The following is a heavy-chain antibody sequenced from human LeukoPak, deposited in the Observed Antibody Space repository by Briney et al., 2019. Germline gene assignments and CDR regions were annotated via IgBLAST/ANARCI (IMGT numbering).Heavy chain of an antibody. V-gene: IGHV3-23*01. CDR2: ISGSGGST. J-gene: IGHJ4*02. Sequence: GGSLRLSCAASGFTFSSYAMSWVRQAPGKGLEWVSAISGSGGSTNYADSVKGRFTISRDNSKNTLYLQMNSLRAEDTAVYYCAKSRGDYETYFDYWGQGTLVTVSS. CDR1: GFTFSSYA. CDR3: AKSRGDYETYFDY. D-gene: IGHD4-17*01.